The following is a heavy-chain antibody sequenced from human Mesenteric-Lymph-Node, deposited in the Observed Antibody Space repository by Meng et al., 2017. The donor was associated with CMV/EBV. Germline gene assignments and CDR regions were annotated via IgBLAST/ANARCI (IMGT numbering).Heavy chain of an antibody. CDR2: IYPGDSDT. CDR1: GYTFANDW. D-gene: IGHD6-13*01. Sequence: CKGSGYTFANDWIAWVRQMPGKGLEWMGIIYPGDSDTRYSPSFQGQVTISADKSISTAYLQWSSLKASDTAMYYCARRIPAAGQFDFWGQGTLVTVSS. CDR3: ARRIPAAGQFDF. V-gene: IGHV5-51*01. J-gene: IGHJ4*02.